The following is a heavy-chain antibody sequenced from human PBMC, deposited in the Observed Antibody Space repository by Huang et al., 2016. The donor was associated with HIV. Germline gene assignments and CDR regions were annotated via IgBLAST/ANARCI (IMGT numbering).Heavy chain of an antibody. J-gene: IGHJ4*02. Sequence: QVQLVEYGGGVVQPGRSLRLSCAASGFAFSSYDINLVRQAPGKGLEWLAVISIDRSNKNDAHPVKGRFTISRDNSKGTVDVQMNSLRPEDTAVYSCARTGSYYYGSGSYHFGDYWGQGTLVTVSS. CDR2: ISIDRSNK. V-gene: IGHV3-30-3*01. CDR1: GFAFSSYD. D-gene: IGHD3-10*01. CDR3: ARTGSYYYGSGSYHFGDY.